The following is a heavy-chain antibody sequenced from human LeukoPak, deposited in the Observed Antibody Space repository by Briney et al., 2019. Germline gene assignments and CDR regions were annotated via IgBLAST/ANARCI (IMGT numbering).Heavy chain of an antibody. D-gene: IGHD2-2*01. J-gene: IGHJ4*02. Sequence: PGGSLRLSCAASGFTFSSYWMHWVRQAPGKGLVWVSRIYSDGNTTNYADSVKGRFTISRDNAKTTLYLQMNSLRAEDTAVYYCARDQGSTSRGIDYWGQGTLVTVPS. CDR1: GFTFSSYW. CDR2: IYSDGNTT. CDR3: ARDQGSTSRGIDY. V-gene: IGHV3-74*01.